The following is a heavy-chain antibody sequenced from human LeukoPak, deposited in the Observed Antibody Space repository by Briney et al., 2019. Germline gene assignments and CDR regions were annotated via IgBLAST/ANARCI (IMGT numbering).Heavy chain of an antibody. J-gene: IGHJ4*02. V-gene: IGHV3-30*04. CDR2: ISYDGSNK. D-gene: IGHD2-15*01. CDR3: AREPPRDCREFDY. CDR1: GFTFSSYA. Sequence: GGSLRLSCAASGFTFSSYAMHWVRQAPGKGLEWVAVISYDGSNKYYADSVKGRFTISRDNSKNTLYLQMNSLRAEDTAVYYCAREPPRDCREFDYWGQGTLVTVSS.